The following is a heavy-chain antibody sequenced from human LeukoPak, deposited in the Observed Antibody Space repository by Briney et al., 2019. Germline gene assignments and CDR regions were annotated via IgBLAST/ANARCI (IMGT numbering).Heavy chain of an antibody. CDR3: ARDSPPDYYGMDV. CDR2: IYSGGST. CDR1: GFTVSNNY. J-gene: IGHJ6*02. V-gene: IGHV3-66*01. Sequence: GGSLRLSCAASGFTVSNNYMSWVRQAPGKGLEWVSVIYSGGSTYYADSVKGRFTISRDNSKNTLYLQMNSLRAEDTAVYYCARDSPPDYYGMDVWGQGTTVTVSS.